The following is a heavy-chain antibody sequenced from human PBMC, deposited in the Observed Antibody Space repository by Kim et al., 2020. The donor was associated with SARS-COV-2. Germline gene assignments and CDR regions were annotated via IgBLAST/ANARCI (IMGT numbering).Heavy chain of an antibody. J-gene: IGHJ4*02. CDR1: GYTFTNNA. CDR2: INTDTGNP. Sequence: ASVKVSCKASGYTFTNNAISWVRQAPGQGPEWMGWINTDTGNPTYAQAFTRRFVFSVDTSVTTAYLQISSLEAEDTALYYCARVIWGTYRYTDYWGQGTLVTVSS. V-gene: IGHV7-4-1*02. D-gene: IGHD3-16*02. CDR3: ARVIWGTYRYTDY.